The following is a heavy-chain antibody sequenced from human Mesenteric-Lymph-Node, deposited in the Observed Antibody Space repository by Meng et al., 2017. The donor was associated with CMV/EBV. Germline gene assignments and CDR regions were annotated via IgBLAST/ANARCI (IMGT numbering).Heavy chain of an antibody. J-gene: IGHJ6*02. V-gene: IGHV3-53*01. D-gene: IGHD1-14*01. CDR1: GFSVSSNY. CDR2: IYSGGST. CDR3: AKGATPVATGAMDV. Sequence: GGSLRLSCAASGFSVSSNYMAWVRQAPGKGPEWVSIIYSGGSTIYADYVKGRFSISRDNSNNSLYLLMSSLRPKDTAVYYSAKGATPVATGAMDVWGHGTTVTVSS.